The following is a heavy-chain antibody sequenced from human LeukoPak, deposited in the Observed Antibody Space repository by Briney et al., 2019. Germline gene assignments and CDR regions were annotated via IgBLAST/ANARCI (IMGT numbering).Heavy chain of an antibody. V-gene: IGHV1-3*03. CDR3: ARGNNWNYDY. CDR1: GYTLTSYA. J-gene: IGHJ4*02. D-gene: IGHD1-7*01. CDR2: INAGNGDT. Sequence: GASVKVSCKASGYTLTSYAMHWVRQAPGQRLEWMGWINAGNGDTKYSQEFQGRVTITRDTSASTLYMELSSLRSEDMAVYYCARGNNWNYDYWGQGTLVTVSS.